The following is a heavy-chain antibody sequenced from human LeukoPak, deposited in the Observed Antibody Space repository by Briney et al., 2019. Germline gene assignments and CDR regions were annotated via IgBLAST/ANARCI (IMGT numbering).Heavy chain of an antibody. D-gene: IGHD3-22*01. J-gene: IGHJ4*02. CDR1: GFIFSDYV. CDR3: ARSYYDSSGLYYFDY. Sequence: GGSLRLSCAASGFIFSDYVMHWVRQAPGKGLEWAVFISKDGNNKYYADSVKGRFTISRDNSKKTLYLQMNNLTAEDTAVYYCARSYYDSSGLYYFDYWGQGVLVTVSS. CDR2: ISKDGNNK. V-gene: IGHV3-30-3*01.